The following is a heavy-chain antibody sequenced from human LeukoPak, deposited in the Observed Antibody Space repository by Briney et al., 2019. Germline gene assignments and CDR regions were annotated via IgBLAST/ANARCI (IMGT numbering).Heavy chain of an antibody. CDR1: GFTFSTYG. Sequence: GRSLRLSCAASGFTFSTYGMHWVRQVPGKGLEWVAVISYDGPNKYYAESVKGRFTISRDNSKNTLYLQMNSLRAEDTAVYYCARRAGAYSHPYDYWGQGTLVTVSS. J-gene: IGHJ4*02. CDR2: ISYDGPNK. CDR3: ARRAGAYSHPYDY. D-gene: IGHD4/OR15-4a*01. V-gene: IGHV3-30*03.